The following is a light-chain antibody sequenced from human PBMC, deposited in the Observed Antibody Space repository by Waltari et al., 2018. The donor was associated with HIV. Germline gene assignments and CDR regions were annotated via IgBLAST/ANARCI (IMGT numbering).Light chain of an antibody. V-gene: IGLV2-14*01. CDR2: EVI. CDR1: SSDVGGYTY. CDR3: SSYTSSSTLV. J-gene: IGLJ1*01. Sequence: QSALTQPALVSGSPGQSTTIPCTGTSSDVGGYTYVSWYQQPPGKAPKLMFYEVINRPSGVSNRFSGSKSGNTASLTISGLQAEDEADYYCSSYTSSSTLVFGTGTKVTVL.